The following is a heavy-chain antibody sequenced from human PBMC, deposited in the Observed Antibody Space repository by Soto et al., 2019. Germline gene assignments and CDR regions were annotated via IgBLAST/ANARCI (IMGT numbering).Heavy chain of an antibody. CDR1: GGSISSYY. Sequence: SETLSLTCTVSGGSISSYYWSWIRQPPGKGLEWIGYIYYSGSTNYNPSLKSRVTISVDTSKNQFSLKLSFVTAADTAVYYCARGGCSSTSCYAYRTSYYYYYMDVWGKGTTVTVSS. J-gene: IGHJ6*03. D-gene: IGHD2-2*01. CDR2: IYYSGST. CDR3: ARGGCSSTSCYAYRTSYYYYYMDV. V-gene: IGHV4-59*08.